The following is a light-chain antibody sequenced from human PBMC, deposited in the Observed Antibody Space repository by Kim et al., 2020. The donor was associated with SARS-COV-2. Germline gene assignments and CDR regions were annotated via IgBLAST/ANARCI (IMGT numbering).Light chain of an antibody. Sequence: VAMGQAGRICCGGNNSGTKNGHWFQQTPGQAPVLVICGDSNRPAGIPERFSGSNAGNTATLTISRAQPGEEADYYCQVWDSSTGVFGGGTQLTVL. J-gene: IGLJ3*02. CDR1: NSGTKN. V-gene: IGLV3-9*01. CDR3: QVWDSSTGV. CDR2: GDS.